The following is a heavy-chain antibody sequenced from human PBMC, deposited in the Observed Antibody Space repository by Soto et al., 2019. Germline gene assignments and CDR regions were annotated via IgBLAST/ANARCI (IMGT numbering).Heavy chain of an antibody. Sequence: GGSLRLSCAASGFTVSNNYMSWVRQAPGKGLEWVSIIYSGGSTNYADSGQVRFTISRDNSKNTSFLQMSSLRAEDTAVYYCAREGGGVYCSGGSCYGRYFDVWGQGTRVTVSS. V-gene: IGHV3-53*01. D-gene: IGHD2-15*01. CDR1: GFTVSNNY. CDR2: IYSGGST. CDR3: AREGGGVYCSGGSCYGRYFDV. J-gene: IGHJ4*02.